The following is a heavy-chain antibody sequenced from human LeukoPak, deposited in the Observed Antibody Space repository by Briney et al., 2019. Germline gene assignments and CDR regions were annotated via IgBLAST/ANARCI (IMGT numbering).Heavy chain of an antibody. CDR2: ISSSSSYI. J-gene: IGHJ3*02. D-gene: IGHD6-13*01. Sequence: GGSLRLSCAASGFTFSSYSMNWVRQAPGKGLEWVSSISSSSSYIYYADSVKGRFTISRDNAKNSLYLQINSLRAEDTAVYYCARGRGLYSSSWGDAFDIWGRGTMVTVSS. CDR1: GFTFSSYS. V-gene: IGHV3-21*01. CDR3: ARGRGLYSSSWGDAFDI.